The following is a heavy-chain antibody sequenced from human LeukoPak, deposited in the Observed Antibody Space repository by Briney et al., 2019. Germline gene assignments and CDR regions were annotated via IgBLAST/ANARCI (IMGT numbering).Heavy chain of an antibody. V-gene: IGHV4-39*07. J-gene: IGHJ4*02. CDR1: GGSISSSSYY. CDR3: ARGGTLVLWFGEPYFDY. Sequence: PSETLSLTCTVSGGSISSSSYYWGWIRQPPGKGLEWIGSIYYSGSTYYNPSLKSRVTISVDTSKNQFSPKLSSVTAADTAVYYCARGGTLVLWFGEPYFDYWGQGTLVTVSS. D-gene: IGHD3-10*01. CDR2: IYYSGST.